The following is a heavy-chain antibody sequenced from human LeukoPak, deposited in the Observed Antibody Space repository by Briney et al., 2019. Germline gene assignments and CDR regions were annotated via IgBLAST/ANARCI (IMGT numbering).Heavy chain of an antibody. V-gene: IGHV4-34*01. CDR1: GGSFSGYY. Sequence: PSETLSLTCAVYGGSFSGYYWSWIRQPPGKGLEWIGEINHSGSTNYNPSLKSRVTISVDTSKNQFSLKLSSVTAADTAVYYCARQVGATEIDYWGQGTLVTVSS. CDR2: INHSGST. J-gene: IGHJ4*02. D-gene: IGHD1-26*01. CDR3: ARQVGATEIDY.